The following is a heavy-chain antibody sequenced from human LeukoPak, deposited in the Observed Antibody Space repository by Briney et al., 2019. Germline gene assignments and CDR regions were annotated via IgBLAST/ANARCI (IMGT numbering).Heavy chain of an antibody. J-gene: IGHJ1*01. Sequence: SVKVSCKASGGTFSSYEISWVRQAPGQGLEWMGGIIPMFGTAKYAQKFQGRVTITTDKSTSTAYMELSSLRSEDTAVYYCARFLAVADPAEYFQHWGQGTLVTVSS. CDR3: ARFLAVADPAEYFQH. V-gene: IGHV1-69*05. CDR2: IIPMFGTA. D-gene: IGHD6-19*01. CDR1: GGTFSSYE.